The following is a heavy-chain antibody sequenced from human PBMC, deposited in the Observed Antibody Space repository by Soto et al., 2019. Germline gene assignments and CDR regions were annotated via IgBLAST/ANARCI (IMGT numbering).Heavy chain of an antibody. V-gene: IGHV2-5*02. D-gene: IGHD3-3*01. Sequence: QITLNESGPTVVRPTETLTLTCRFSGFSLTTSGVGVGWVRQSPGKAPEWLALIYWDDDKRYSESLKSRLTSTKDTSTNQVVLTVANLDPTDTATYYCAHRVLRTVFGLVTTTAIYFDFWGQGTPVAVSS. CDR2: IYWDDDK. CDR1: GFSLTTSGVG. J-gene: IGHJ4*02. CDR3: AHRVLRTVFGLVTTTAIYFDF.